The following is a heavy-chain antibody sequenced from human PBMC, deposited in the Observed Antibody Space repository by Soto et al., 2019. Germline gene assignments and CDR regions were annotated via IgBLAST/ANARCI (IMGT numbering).Heavy chain of an antibody. V-gene: IGHV3-74*01. Sequence: RGSIRISCAASGFNFSSYWMHWVRQAPGKGLVWVSRINSDGSSTSYADSVKGRFTISRDNAKNTLYLQMNSLRAEDTAVYYCARERGYCSGGSCYAGMDVWGQGTTVTVSS. CDR3: ARERGYCSGGSCYAGMDV. D-gene: IGHD2-15*01. CDR2: INSDGSST. CDR1: GFNFSSYW. J-gene: IGHJ6*02.